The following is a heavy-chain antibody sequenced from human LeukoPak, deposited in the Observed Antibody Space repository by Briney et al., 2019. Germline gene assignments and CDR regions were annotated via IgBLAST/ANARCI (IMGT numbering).Heavy chain of an antibody. V-gene: IGHV3-33*01. CDR3: ARGDSSGYYSAY. CDR2: IWYDGSSK. D-gene: IGHD3-22*01. J-gene: IGHJ4*02. CDR1: GFTVTTYG. Sequence: PGGSLRLSCAASGFTVTTYGMHWVRQAPGKGLEWVAVIWYDGSSKYYADSVKGRFTISRDNSKNTLYLQMNSLRAEDTAVYYCARGDSSGYYSAYWGQGTLVTVSS.